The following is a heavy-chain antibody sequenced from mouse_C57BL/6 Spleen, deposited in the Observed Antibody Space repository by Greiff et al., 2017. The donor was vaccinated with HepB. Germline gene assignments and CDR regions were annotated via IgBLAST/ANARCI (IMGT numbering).Heavy chain of an antibody. V-gene: IGHV1-50*01. J-gene: IGHJ4*01. D-gene: IGHD4-1*01. CDR1: GYTFTSYW. Sequence: QVQLQQPGAELVKPGASVKLSCKASGYTFTSYWMQWVKQRPGQGLEWIGEIDPSDSYTNYNKKFKGKATLTVDTSSSTAYMQLSSLTSEDSAVDYCARKANWDQYYYAMDYWGQGTSVTVSS. CDR3: ARKANWDQYYYAMDY. CDR2: IDPSDSYT.